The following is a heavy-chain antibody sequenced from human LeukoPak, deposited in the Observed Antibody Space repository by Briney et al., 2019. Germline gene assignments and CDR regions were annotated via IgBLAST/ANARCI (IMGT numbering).Heavy chain of an antibody. D-gene: IGHD3-22*01. CDR3: ARDIYDNSGYLRRSLDY. J-gene: IGHJ4*02. V-gene: IGHV3-21*01. CDR2: ISTTSSYI. Sequence: PGGSLRLSCAASGFTFSDYSMNWVRQAPGKGLEWVSSISTTSSYIYYADSVKGRFTISRDNAKNSLYLQMNSLRADDTAVYFCARDIYDNSGYLRRSLDYWGQGILVTVSS. CDR1: GFTFSDYS.